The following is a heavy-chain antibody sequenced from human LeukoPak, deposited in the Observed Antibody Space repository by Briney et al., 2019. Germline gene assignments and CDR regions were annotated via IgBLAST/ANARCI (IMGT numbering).Heavy chain of an antibody. J-gene: IGHJ4*02. CDR3: ARGAGGPRDY. V-gene: IGHV3-74*01. D-gene: IGHD3-10*01. CDR1: GFTFSSYG. Sequence: GGSLRLSCAASGFTFSSYGMHWVRQAPGKGLVWVTRINSDGSSTSYADSVKGRFTISRDNTRSTLYLQMNSLRAEDTGVYYCARGAGGPRDYWGQGTLVTVSS. CDR2: INSDGSST.